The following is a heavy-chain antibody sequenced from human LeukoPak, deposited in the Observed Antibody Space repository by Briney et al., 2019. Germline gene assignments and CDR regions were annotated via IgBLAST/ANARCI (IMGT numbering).Heavy chain of an antibody. CDR1: GLTFSTFG. J-gene: IGHJ4*02. D-gene: IGHD7-27*01. CDR3: ARGLTGDR. Sequence: GGSLRLSCAASGLTFSTFGMHWVRQAPGKGLEWVAFVRYDGTNKNYAGSVKGRFTISRDNSKNMLYLQMNSLRAEDTAVYYCARGLTGDRWGQGSLVTVSS. V-gene: IGHV3-30*02. CDR2: VRYDGTNK.